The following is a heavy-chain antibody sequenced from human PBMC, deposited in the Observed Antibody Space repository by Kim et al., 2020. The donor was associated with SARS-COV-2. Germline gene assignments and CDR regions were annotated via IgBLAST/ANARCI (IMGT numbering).Heavy chain of an antibody. D-gene: IGHD3-10*01. J-gene: IGHJ6*02. V-gene: IGHV3-23*01. CDR3: AKAPHYYDYYGMDV. Sequence: ADSLKGRFTISRDNSKNTLYLQMNSLRPEDTAVYYCAKAPHYYDYYGMDVMGHGTTVTVSS.